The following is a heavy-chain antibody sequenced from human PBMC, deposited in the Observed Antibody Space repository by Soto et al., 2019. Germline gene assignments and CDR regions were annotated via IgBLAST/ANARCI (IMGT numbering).Heavy chain of an antibody. CDR1: GGSISSGDYY. J-gene: IGHJ5*02. CDR2: IYYSGST. V-gene: IGHV4-30-4*01. D-gene: IGHD2-15*01. CDR3: AREGLLYCSGGSCYSGP. Sequence: NPSETLSLTCTVSGGSISSGDYYWSWIRQPPGKGLEWIGYIYYSGSTYYNPSLKSRVTISVDTSKNRFSLKLSSVTAADTAVYYCAREGLLYCSGGSCYSGPWGQGTLVTVSS.